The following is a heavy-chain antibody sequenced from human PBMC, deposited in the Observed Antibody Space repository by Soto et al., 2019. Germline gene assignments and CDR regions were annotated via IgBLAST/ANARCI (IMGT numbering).Heavy chain of an antibody. Sequence: SETLSLTCPVSGGSISSSNYYWVLIRQPPGKGLEWIGNIYYSGTTYYNPSLKSRVTISVDTSKNQFSLKLSSVTAADTALYYFARWGATGNWFDPWGQGPLITVSS. J-gene: IGHJ5*02. CDR3: ARWGATGNWFDP. V-gene: IGHV4-39*01. D-gene: IGHD1-26*01. CDR2: IYYSGTT. CDR1: GGSISSSNYY.